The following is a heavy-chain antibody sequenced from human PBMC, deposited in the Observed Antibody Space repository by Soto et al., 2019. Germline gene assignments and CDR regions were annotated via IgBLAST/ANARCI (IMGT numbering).Heavy chain of an antibody. CDR3: ARSGLGDGSDY. D-gene: IGHD1-26*01. V-gene: IGHV4-61*01. J-gene: IGHJ4*02. CDR2: IYYSGST. CDR1: GGSVSSGSYY. Sequence: QVQLQESGPGLVKPSENLSLTCTVSGGSVSSGSYYWSWIRQPPGKGLEWIGYIYYSGSTNYNPTLKSRVTISVDTSKNQFSRKLSSVTAADTAVYYCARSGLGDGSDYWGQGTLVTVAS.